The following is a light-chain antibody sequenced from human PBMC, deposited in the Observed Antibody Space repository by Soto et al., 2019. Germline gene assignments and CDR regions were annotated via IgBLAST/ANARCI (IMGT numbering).Light chain of an antibody. CDR2: EVT. CDR1: SSDVGAYNY. J-gene: IGLJ1*01. Sequence: QSVLTQPPSASGYPGQSVTISRTGTSSDVGAYNYVSWYQQHPDKAPKLMIYEVTKRPSGVPDRFSGSKSGNTASLTVSGLQAEDEGDYYCCSYAGDYMFVFGTGTKVTVL. CDR3: CSYAGDYMFV. V-gene: IGLV2-8*01.